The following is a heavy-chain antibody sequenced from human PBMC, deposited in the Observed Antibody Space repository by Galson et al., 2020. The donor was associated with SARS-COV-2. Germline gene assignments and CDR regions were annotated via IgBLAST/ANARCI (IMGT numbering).Heavy chain of an antibody. CDR3: ATAPASWFDWAFDY. CDR2: FDPEAGET. J-gene: IGHJ4*02. Sequence: ASVKVSCKVSGYTLTELSMHWVRQAPGKGLEWMGGFDPEAGETIYAQKFQGRVTMTEDTSTDTAYMELSSLRSEDTAVYYCATAPASWFDWAFDYGGQGTLVTVSS. D-gene: IGHD3-9*01. CDR1: GYTLTELS. V-gene: IGHV1-24*01.